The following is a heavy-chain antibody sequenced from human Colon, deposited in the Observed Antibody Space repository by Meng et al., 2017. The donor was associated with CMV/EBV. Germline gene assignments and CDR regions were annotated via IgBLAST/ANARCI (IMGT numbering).Heavy chain of an antibody. CDR3: TTGLTYYFDY. V-gene: IGHV3-15*07. Sequence: CAASGPIFASVSMNWVRQAPGKELEWVGRIKGKAEGEALEFAAPVKGRFTISRDDSTNTHYLQMSGLKTEDTAVYYCTTGLTYYFDYWGQGTLVTVSS. CDR2: IKGKAEGEAL. D-gene: IGHD2-21*01. CDR1: GPIFASVS. J-gene: IGHJ4*02.